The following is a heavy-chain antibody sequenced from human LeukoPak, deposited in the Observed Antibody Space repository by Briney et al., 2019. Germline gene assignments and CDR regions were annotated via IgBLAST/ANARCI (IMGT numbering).Heavy chain of an antibody. D-gene: IGHD3-10*01. CDR3: ARVRSRRLWFGELLPHDAFDI. V-gene: IGHV1-69*04. CDR2: IIPILGIA. J-gene: IGHJ3*02. CDR1: GGTFSSYA. Sequence: ASVKVSCKASGGTFSSYAISWVRQAPGQGLEWMGRIIPILGIANYAQKFQGRVTITADKSTSTAYMELSSLRSEDTAVYYCARVRSRRLWFGELLPHDAFDIWGQETMVTVSS.